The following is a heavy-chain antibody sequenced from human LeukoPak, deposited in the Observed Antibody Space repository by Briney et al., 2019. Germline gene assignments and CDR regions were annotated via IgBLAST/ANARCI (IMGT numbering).Heavy chain of an antibody. V-gene: IGHV3-21*01. D-gene: IGHD6-19*01. CDR2: ISSSSSYI. Sequence: PGGSLRLSCAASGFTFSSYSMNWVRQAPGKGLEWVSSISSSSSYIYYADSVKSRFTISRDNAKNSLYLQMNSLRAEDTAVYYCAREDSVAGALADYWGQGTLVTVSS. CDR3: AREDSVAGALADY. J-gene: IGHJ4*02. CDR1: GFTFSSYS.